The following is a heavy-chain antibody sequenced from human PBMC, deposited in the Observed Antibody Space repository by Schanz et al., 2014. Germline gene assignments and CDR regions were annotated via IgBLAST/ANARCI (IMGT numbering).Heavy chain of an antibody. CDR1: EFTFSTDA. CDR3: VRDELLWFGEVLSLDY. J-gene: IGHJ4*02. CDR2: ISGSGAST. V-gene: IGHV3-23*04. Sequence: DVQLVESGGGLVQPGGSLRLSCAASEFTFSTDAINWVRQAPGKGLEWVSGISGSGASTYYADSVKGRFTISRDNSNKTVDLQMNSLRAEDTALYYCVRDELLWFGEVLSLDYWGQGALVTVSS. D-gene: IGHD3-10*01.